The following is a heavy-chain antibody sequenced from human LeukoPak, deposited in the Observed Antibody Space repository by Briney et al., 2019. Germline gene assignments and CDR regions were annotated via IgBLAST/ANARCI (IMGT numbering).Heavy chain of an antibody. D-gene: IGHD5-12*01. J-gene: IGHJ4*02. CDR3: ARVGYSGYDVDY. Sequence: ASVKVSRKASGYTFTSYDINWVRQATGQGLEWMGWMNPNSGNTGYAQKFQGRVTMTRNTSISTAYMELSSLRSEDTAVYYCARVGYSGYDVDYWGQGTLVTVSS. V-gene: IGHV1-8*01. CDR2: MNPNSGNT. CDR1: GYTFTSYD.